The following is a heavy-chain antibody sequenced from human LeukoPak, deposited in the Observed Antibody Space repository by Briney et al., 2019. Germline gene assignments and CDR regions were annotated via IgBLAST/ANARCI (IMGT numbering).Heavy chain of an antibody. V-gene: IGHV4-4*07. CDR2: IYTSGST. CDR1: GDSSSNYY. D-gene: IGHD3-10*01. Sequence: SETLSLTRTVSGDSSSNYYWSWIRQPAGKGLEWIGRIYTSGSTNYNPSLKSRVTMSVDTSKNQFSLKLSSVTAADTAVYYCARVSLVRGAPDYYFDYWGQGTLVTVSS. CDR3: ARVSLVRGAPDYYFDY. J-gene: IGHJ4*02.